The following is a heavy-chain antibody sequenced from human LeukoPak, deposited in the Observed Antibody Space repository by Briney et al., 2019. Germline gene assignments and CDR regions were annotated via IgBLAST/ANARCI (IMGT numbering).Heavy chain of an antibody. V-gene: IGHV3-23*01. CDR2: IGGRDGST. CDR3: ARNENSGWGYFDY. Sequence: GGSLRLSCAASGFTFSSYGMSWVRQAPGKGLEWVSAIGGRDGSTYYADSVKGRFTISRDNSKNTLYVQMNSLRAEDTAVYYCARNENSGWGYFDYWGQGTLVTVSS. J-gene: IGHJ4*02. CDR1: GFTFSSYG. D-gene: IGHD5-12*01.